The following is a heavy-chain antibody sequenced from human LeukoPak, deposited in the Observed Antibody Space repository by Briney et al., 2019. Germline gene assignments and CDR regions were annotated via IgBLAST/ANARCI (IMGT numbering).Heavy chain of an antibody. CDR3: ARQSVRPGASPLFDY. CDR1: GYTFTSYY. D-gene: IGHD1-14*01. Sequence: ASVKVSCKASGYTFTSYYMHWVGQAPGQGLEWMGIINPSGGSTTYAQKFQGRVTVTIDTSTSTGYMELSSLRTEDTAVFYCARQSVRPGASPLFDYWGQGTLVTVSS. V-gene: IGHV1-46*01. J-gene: IGHJ4*02. CDR2: INPSGGST.